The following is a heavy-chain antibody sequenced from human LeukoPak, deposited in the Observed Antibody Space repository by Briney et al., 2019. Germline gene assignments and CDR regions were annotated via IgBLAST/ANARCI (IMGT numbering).Heavy chain of an antibody. CDR3: ARWLKRPIDY. D-gene: IGHD5-24*01. CDR2: ISTSGDDT. Sequence: GGSLRLSCAASGFTFSSYSMNWVRQAPGKGLEWVSAISTSGDDTYYVDSVRGRFTISRDNSKNTLYLQMNSLRAEDTAVYYCARWLKRPIDYWGQGTLVTVSS. V-gene: IGHV3-23*01. J-gene: IGHJ4*02. CDR1: GFTFSSYS.